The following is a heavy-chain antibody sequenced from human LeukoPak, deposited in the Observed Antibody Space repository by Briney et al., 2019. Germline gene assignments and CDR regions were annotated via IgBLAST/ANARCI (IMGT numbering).Heavy chain of an antibody. CDR1: GGTFSSYA. CDR3: ARDEGTDGYNLY. CDR2: VIPILGTA. Sequence: SVKVSCKASGGTFSSYAISWVRQAPGQGLEWMGGVIPILGTANYAQNFQGRVTITADESTSTAYMELSSLRSEDTAVYYCARDEGTDGYNLYWGQGTLVTVSS. D-gene: IGHD5-24*01. J-gene: IGHJ4*02. V-gene: IGHV1-69*13.